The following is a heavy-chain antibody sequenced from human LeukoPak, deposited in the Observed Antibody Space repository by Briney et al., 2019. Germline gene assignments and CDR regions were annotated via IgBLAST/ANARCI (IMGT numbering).Heavy chain of an antibody. CDR1: GFTFSSYS. CDR2: ISSSSSYI. CDR3: ASSGYCSGGSCP. D-gene: IGHD2-15*01. Sequence: GGPLRLSCAASGFTFSSYSMNWVRQAPGKGMEWVSSISSSSSYIYYADSVKGRFTISRDNAKNSLYLQMNSLSAEDTAVYYCASSGYCSGGSCPWGQGTLVTVSS. V-gene: IGHV3-21*01. J-gene: IGHJ5*02.